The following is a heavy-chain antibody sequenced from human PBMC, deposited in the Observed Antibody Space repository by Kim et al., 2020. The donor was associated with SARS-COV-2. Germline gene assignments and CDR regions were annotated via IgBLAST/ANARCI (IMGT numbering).Heavy chain of an antibody. CDR1: GFTFSSYG. J-gene: IGHJ6*02. CDR3: AKREMATIPDYYYYGMDV. V-gene: IGHV3-33*06. Sequence: GGSLRLSCAASGFTFSSYGMHWVRQAPGKGLEWVAVIWYDGSNKYYADSVKGRFTISRDNSKNTLYLQMNSLRAEDTAVYYCAKREMATIPDYYYYGMDVWGQGTTVTVSS. D-gene: IGHD5-12*01. CDR2: IWYDGSNK.